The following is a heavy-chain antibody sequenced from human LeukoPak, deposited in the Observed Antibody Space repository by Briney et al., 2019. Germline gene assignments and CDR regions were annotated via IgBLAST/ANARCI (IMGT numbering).Heavy chain of an antibody. V-gene: IGHV4-59*12. CDR2: IYYSGST. D-gene: IGHD4-11*01. CDR3: ARHDYSNYVAY. Sequence: SETLSLTCTVSGGSISSYYWSWIRQPPGKGLEWIGYIYYSGSTNYNPSLKSRVTMSVDTSKNQFSLKLSSVTAADTAVYYCARHDYSNYVAYWGQGTLVTVSS. J-gene: IGHJ4*02. CDR1: GGSISSYY.